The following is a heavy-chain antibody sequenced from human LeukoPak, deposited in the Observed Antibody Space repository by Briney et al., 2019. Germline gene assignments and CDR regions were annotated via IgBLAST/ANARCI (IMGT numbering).Heavy chain of an antibody. Sequence: SETLSLTCTVSGGSISSYYWSWIRQPPGKGLEWIGYIYYSGSTNYNPSLKSRVTISVDTSKNQFSLKLSSATAADTAVYYCARGDGYNLYAFDIWGQGTMVTVSS. CDR3: ARGDGYNLYAFDI. CDR1: GGSISSYY. J-gene: IGHJ3*02. CDR2: IYYSGST. D-gene: IGHD5-24*01. V-gene: IGHV4-59*01.